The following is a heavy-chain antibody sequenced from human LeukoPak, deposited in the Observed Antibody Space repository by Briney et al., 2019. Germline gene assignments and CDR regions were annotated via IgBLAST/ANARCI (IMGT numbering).Heavy chain of an antibody. J-gene: IGHJ4*02. CDR2: ISSTSTYI. Sequence: GGSLRLSCAASGFIFSNYNMNWVRQAPGKGLEWVSSISSTSTYIYYTDSVKGRFTISRDNAKNSLYLQMNSLRPEDTAAYYCAGDPPSSSLWGQGTLVTVSS. CDR3: AGDPPSSSL. V-gene: IGHV3-21*01. CDR1: GFIFSNYN.